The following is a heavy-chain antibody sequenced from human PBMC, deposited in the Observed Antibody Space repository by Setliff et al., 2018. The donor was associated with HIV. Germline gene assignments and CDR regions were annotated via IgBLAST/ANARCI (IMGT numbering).Heavy chain of an antibody. CDR2: IFSSGST. CDR1: GGSITSSSYY. J-gene: IGHJ4*02. D-gene: IGHD5-12*01. V-gene: IGHV4-39*01. CDR3: ARHVDIVAPFDY. Sequence: PSETLSLTCTVSGGSITSSSYYRGWIRQPPGKGLEWIGTIFSSGSTYYKPSLKSRVTISVDSTKNQISLKLSFVTAADTAVYYCARHVDIVAPFDYWGQGSLVTVSS.